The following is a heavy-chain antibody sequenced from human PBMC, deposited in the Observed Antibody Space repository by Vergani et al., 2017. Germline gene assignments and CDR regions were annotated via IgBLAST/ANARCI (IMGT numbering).Heavy chain of an antibody. CDR1: GGSISSGGYY. CDR2: IYYSGST. V-gene: IGHV4-31*03. J-gene: IGHJ6*02. CDR3: ARGVVEYYYGSGSYYFPTDGMDV. D-gene: IGHD3-10*01. Sequence: QVQLQESGPGLVKPSQTLSLTCTVSGGSISSGGYYWSWIRQHPGKGLEWIGYIYYSGSTYYNPSLKSRVTISVDTSKNQFSLKLSSVTAADTAVYYCARGVVEYYYGSGSYYFPTDGMDVWGQGTTVTVSS.